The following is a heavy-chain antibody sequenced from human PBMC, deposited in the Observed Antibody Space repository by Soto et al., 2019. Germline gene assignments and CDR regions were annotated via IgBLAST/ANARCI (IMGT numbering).Heavy chain of an antibody. J-gene: IGHJ3*02. D-gene: IGHD6-19*01. CDR3: AKDTCRSGWYRPGAQDAFDI. Sequence: EVQLLESGGGLVQPGGSLRLSCAASGFTYSSYAMSWVRQAPGKGLEWVSAISGSGGSTYYADSVKGRFTISRDNSKNTLYLQMNSLRAEDTAVYYCAKDTCRSGWYRPGAQDAFDIWGQGTMVTVSS. CDR2: ISGSGGST. V-gene: IGHV3-23*01. CDR1: GFTYSSYA.